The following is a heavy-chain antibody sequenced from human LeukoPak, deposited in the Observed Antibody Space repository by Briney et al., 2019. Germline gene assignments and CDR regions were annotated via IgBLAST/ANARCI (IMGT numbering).Heavy chain of an antibody. CDR1: GGSFSGYY. D-gene: IGHD3-10*01. CDR2: INHSGST. J-gene: IGHJ4*02. CDR3: ASRFGELDY. Sequence: SETLSLTCAVYGGSFSGYYWSWIRQPPGKGLEWIGEINHSGSTNYNPSLKSRVTISVDTSKNQFSLKLSSVTAADTAVYYCASRFGELDYWGQGTLVTVSS. V-gene: IGHV4-34*01.